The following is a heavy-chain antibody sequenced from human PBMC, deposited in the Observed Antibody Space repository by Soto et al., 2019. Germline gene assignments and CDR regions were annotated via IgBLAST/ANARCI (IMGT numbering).Heavy chain of an antibody. Sequence: LSLSCTASGFSLSRYGLHWVRQAPGKGLQWVAGLWSNGIKTSYTDSVKGRFTISRDTSKNTLYLQMDSLRVEDTALYFCAKWSGLGDAWGQGTLVTVSS. CDR3: AKWSGLGDA. D-gene: IGHD3-10*01. CDR1: GFSLSRYG. J-gene: IGHJ5*02. CDR2: LWSNGIKT. V-gene: IGHV3-33*06.